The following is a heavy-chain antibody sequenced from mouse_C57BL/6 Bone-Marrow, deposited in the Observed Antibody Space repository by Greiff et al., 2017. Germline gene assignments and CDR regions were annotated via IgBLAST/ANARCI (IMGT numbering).Heavy chain of an antibody. Sequence: VQLQQPGAELVKPGASVKVSCKASGYTFTSYWMHWVKQRPGQGLEWIGRIHPSDSDTNYNQNFKGKATLTVDKSSSTAYMQLSSLTSEDSAVYYCAMGITTVVAPFAYWGQGTLVTVSA. V-gene: IGHV1-74*01. CDR2: IHPSDSDT. CDR3: AMGITTVVAPFAY. J-gene: IGHJ3*01. D-gene: IGHD1-1*01. CDR1: GYTFTSYW.